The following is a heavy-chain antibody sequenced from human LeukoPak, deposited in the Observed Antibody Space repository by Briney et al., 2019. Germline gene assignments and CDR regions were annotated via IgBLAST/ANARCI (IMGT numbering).Heavy chain of an antibody. V-gene: IGHV4-34*01. Sequence: SGTLSLTCAVYGGSFSGYYWSWIRQPPGKGLEWIGEINHSGSTNYNPSLKSRVTISVDTSKNQFSLKLSSVTAADTAVYYCARGLEMATICWFDPWGQGTLVTVSS. CDR3: ARGLEMATICWFDP. J-gene: IGHJ5*02. CDR1: GGSFSGYY. CDR2: INHSGST. D-gene: IGHD5-24*01.